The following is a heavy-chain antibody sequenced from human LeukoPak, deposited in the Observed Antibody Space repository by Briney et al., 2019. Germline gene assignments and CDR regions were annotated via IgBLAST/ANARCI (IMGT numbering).Heavy chain of an antibody. V-gene: IGHV4-31*03. Sequence: SQTLSLTCTVSGGSISSGDYYWSWIRQHPGKGLEYIGYIYYSGSPYYNPSLKSRITISVDTSKNQFSLKLSSVTAADTAVYYCARIMGDAELTGLNYGMDVWGQGTTVTVSS. D-gene: IGHD3-9*01. CDR1: GGSISSGDYY. J-gene: IGHJ6*02. CDR3: ARIMGDAELTGLNYGMDV. CDR2: IYYSGSP.